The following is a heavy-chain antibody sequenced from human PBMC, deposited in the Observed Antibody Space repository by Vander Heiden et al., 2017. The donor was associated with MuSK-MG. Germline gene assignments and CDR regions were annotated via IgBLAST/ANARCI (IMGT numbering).Heavy chain of an antibody. Sequence: QVQLQESGPGLVKPSQTLSLTCTVSGGSISSGGYYWSWIRQHPGKGLEWMGYIYYSGSTYYNPSLKRRVTISVDTSKNQFSLKLSSVTAADTAVYYCARVKKRICGVVRDAFDIWGQGTMVTVSS. CDR1: GGSISSGGYY. CDR2: IYYSGST. D-gene: IGHD3-3*01. V-gene: IGHV4-31*03. J-gene: IGHJ3*02. CDR3: ARVKKRICGVVRDAFDI.